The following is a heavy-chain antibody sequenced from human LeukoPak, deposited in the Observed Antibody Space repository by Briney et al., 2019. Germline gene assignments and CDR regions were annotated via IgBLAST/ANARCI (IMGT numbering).Heavy chain of an antibody. CDR1: GFTFSDYY. D-gene: IGHD6-13*01. Sequence: PGRSLILSCAASGFTFSDYYMSWIRQAPGKGLEWVSYISSSSSYTNYADSVKGRFTISRDNAKNSLYLQMSSLRAEDTAVYYCARGHSGPSYSSSWNILDYWGQGTLVTVSS. J-gene: IGHJ4*02. CDR3: ARGHSGPSYSSSWNILDY. CDR2: ISSSSSYT. V-gene: IGHV3-11*05.